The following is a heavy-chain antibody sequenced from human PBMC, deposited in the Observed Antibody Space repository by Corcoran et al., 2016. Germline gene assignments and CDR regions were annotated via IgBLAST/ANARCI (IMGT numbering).Heavy chain of an antibody. J-gene: IGHJ6*02. CDR2: IYSGGST. V-gene: IGHV3-53*01. D-gene: IGHD4-4*01. Sequence: EVQLVESGGGLIQPGGSLRLSCAASGFSVSRNYMSWVRQAPGKGLEWVSVIYSGGSTYYADTVKGRFTISRDNSMNTLHLQMNSLRAEDTAVYYCARDLGGYSNGLGGGVWGQGTTVTVSS. CDR3: ARDLGGYSNGLGGGV. CDR1: GFSVSRNY.